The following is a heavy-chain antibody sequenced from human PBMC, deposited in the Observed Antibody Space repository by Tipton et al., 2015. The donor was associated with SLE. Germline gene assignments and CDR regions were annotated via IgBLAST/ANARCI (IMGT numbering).Heavy chain of an antibody. CDR2: ITWNGAIT. Sequence: GSLRLSCAASGFTFDDYTMHWVRQGPGKGLEWVSVITWNGAITKYAGSVKGRFTIFRDNSKKSLVLQMNSLTTEDTALYYCVRDLGASGVVNYVFDNWGQGTLVTVSS. CDR1: GFTFDDYT. V-gene: IGHV3-43*01. CDR3: VRDLGASGVVNYVFDN. D-gene: IGHD3-3*01. J-gene: IGHJ4*02.